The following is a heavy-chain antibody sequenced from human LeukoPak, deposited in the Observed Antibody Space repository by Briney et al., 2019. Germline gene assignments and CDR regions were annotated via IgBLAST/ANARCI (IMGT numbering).Heavy chain of an antibody. CDR1: GYTFTGYY. CDR3: ARVDSSGYYLGY. J-gene: IGHJ4*02. CDR2: INPNSGGT. V-gene: IGHV1-2*02. D-gene: IGHD3-22*01. Sequence: WASVKVSCKASGYTFTGYYMHWVRQAPGQGLEWMGWINPNSGGTNYAQKFQGRVTMTRDTSISTAYMEPSRLRSDDTAVYYCARVDSSGYYLGYWGQGTLVTVSS.